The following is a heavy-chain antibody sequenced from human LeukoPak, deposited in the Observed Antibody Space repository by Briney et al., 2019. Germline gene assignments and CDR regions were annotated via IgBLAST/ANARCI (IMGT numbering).Heavy chain of an antibody. J-gene: IGHJ3*02. CDR2: IIPIFGTA. D-gene: IGHD3-3*01. CDR3: ASGGRDYDFWSGYNGAFDI. CDR1: GGTFSSYA. Sequence: ASVKVSCKASGGTFSSYAISWVRQAPGQGLEWMGGIIPIFGTAKYAQKFQGRVTITTDESTSTAYMELSSLRSEDTAVYYCASGGRDYDFWSGYNGAFDIWGQGTMVTVSS. V-gene: IGHV1-69*05.